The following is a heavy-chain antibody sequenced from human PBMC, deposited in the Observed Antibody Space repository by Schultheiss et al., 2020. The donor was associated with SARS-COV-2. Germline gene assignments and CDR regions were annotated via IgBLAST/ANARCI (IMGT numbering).Heavy chain of an antibody. CDR3: ARHGSSAAAGTNYYYYGMDV. CDR2: IYPGDSDT. CDR1: GYSFTSYW. V-gene: IGHV5-51*01. Sequence: GGSLRLSCKGSGYSFTSYWIGWVRQMPGKGLEWMGIIYPGDSDTRYSPSFQDQVTISADKSISTAYLQWSSLKALDTAMYYCARHGSSAAAGTNYYYYGMDVWGQGTTVTVSS. D-gene: IGHD6-13*01. J-gene: IGHJ6*02.